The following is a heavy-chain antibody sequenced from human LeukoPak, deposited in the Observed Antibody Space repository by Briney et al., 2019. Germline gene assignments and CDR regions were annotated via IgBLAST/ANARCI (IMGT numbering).Heavy chain of an antibody. J-gene: IGHJ4*02. Sequence: GGSLRLSCAASGFTFSSYGMHWVRQAPGKGLEWVAVISYDGSNKYYADSVKGRFTISRDNSKNTLYLQMNGLRAEDTAVYYCATTREERGDRPDYFNYWGQGTLVTVSS. V-gene: IGHV3-30*03. D-gene: IGHD4-17*01. CDR3: ATTREERGDRPDYFNY. CDR2: ISYDGSNK. CDR1: GFTFSSYG.